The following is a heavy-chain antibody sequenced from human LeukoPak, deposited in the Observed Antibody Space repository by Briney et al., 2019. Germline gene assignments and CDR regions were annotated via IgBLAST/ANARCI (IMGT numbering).Heavy chain of an antibody. J-gene: IGHJ4*02. V-gene: IGHV4-38-2*02. Sequence: SETLSLTCIVSGYSINSDYYWGWIRQPPGKGLEWIGSIFHDGSAYYYPSFKNRVTLSVDTSNNQFFLRLTSVTAADTAVYHCARVGFAFLRGGIDSWGQGTLVTVSS. D-gene: IGHD3-10*01. CDR1: GYSINSDYY. CDR2: IFHDGSA. CDR3: ARVGFAFLRGGIDS.